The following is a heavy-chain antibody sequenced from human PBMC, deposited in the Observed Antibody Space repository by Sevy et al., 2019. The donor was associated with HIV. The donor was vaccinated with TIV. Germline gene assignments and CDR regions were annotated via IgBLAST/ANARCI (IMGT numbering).Heavy chain of an antibody. CDR2: ISYDGSNK. Sequence: GGSLRLSCAASGFTFSSYAMHWVRQAPGKGLEWVAVISYDGSNKYYADSVKGRFTISRDNSKNTLYLQMNSLRAEDTAVYYCARPASACYYDSIIQHWGQGTLVTVSS. J-gene: IGHJ1*01. CDR1: GFTFSSYA. V-gene: IGHV3-30-3*01. CDR3: ARPASACYYDSIIQH. D-gene: IGHD3-22*01.